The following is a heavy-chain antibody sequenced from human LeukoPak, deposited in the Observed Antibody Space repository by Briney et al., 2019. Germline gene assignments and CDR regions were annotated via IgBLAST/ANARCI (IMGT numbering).Heavy chain of an antibody. D-gene: IGHD1-26*01. CDR1: GFTFSNAW. V-gene: IGHV3-15*01. J-gene: IGHJ4*02. CDR3: TTDVVGAKYYFDY. Sequence: GGSLRLSCAASGFTFSNAWMSWVRQAPGKGLEWVGRIKSKTDGGTTGYAAPVKGRFTISRDDSKNTLYLQMNSLKTEDTAVYYCTTDVVGAKYYFDYWGQGTLVTVSS. CDR2: IKSKTDGGTT.